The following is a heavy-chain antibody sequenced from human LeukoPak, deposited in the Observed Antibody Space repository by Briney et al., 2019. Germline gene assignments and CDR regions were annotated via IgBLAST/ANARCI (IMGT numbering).Heavy chain of an antibody. CDR2: ISSSGSYI. J-gene: IGHJ4*02. D-gene: IGHD5-18*01. Sequence: PGGSLRLSCAASRFTFSSYSMNWVRQAPGKGLEWVSSISSSGSYIYYADSVKGRFTISRDNSKNTLYLQMNSLRAEDTAVYYCAKLAGGNVDTAMVVGLHFDYWGQGTLVTVSS. CDR1: RFTFSSYS. CDR3: AKLAGGNVDTAMVVGLHFDY. V-gene: IGHV3-21*01.